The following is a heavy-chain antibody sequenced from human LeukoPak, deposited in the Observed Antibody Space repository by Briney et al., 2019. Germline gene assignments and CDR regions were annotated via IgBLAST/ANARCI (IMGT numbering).Heavy chain of an antibody. CDR3: ARTAIRPYYDILTGFSLPPY. D-gene: IGHD3-9*01. J-gene: IGHJ4*02. Sequence: PSETLSLTCTVSGGSISSGSYCWSWLRQPAGKRLEWIGHIYRSGSTNYNPSLKSRVTISVDTSKNQFSLKLSSVTAADTAVYYCARTAIRPYYDILTGFSLPPYWGQGTLVTVSS. CDR1: GGSISSGSYC. V-gene: IGHV4-61*09. CDR2: IYRSGST.